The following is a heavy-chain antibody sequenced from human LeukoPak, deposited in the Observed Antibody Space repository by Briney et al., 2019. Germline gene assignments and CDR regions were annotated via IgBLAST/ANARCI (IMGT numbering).Heavy chain of an antibody. Sequence: SVKVSCKASGGTFSSYAISWVRQAPGQGLEWMGRIIPIFGTANYAQKFQGRVTITTDESTSTAYMELSSLRSEDTAVHYCARESGYCSGGSCYYDYWGQGTLVTVSS. CDR2: IIPIFGTA. CDR1: GGTFSSYA. CDR3: ARESGYCSGGSCYYDY. J-gene: IGHJ4*02. D-gene: IGHD2-15*01. V-gene: IGHV1-69*05.